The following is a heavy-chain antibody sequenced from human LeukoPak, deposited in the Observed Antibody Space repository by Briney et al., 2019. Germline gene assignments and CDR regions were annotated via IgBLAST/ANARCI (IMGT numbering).Heavy chain of an antibody. CDR3: ASSTVPPGYYYYGMVV. Sequence: SSVKVSCKASLGTFSSYAISWVRQAPAQGLEWMGGILPIIGTANYAQKFQGRVTITADESTSTAYMELSSLRSEDTAVYYCASSTVPPGYYYYGMVVWGKGTTVTVSS. D-gene: IGHD4-17*01. CDR2: ILPIIGTA. CDR1: LGTFSSYA. V-gene: IGHV1-69*01. J-gene: IGHJ6*04.